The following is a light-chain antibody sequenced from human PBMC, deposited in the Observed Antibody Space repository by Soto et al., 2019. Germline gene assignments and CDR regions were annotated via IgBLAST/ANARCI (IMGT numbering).Light chain of an antibody. CDR3: QQYDNLPPTWT. J-gene: IGKJ1*01. Sequence: IQMPQSPSSLSASVGDRVTITCQASQAITKYLNWYQQKPGKAPKLLIFDASNLETGVPSRFSGSGSGTDFTFTISSLQPEDIATYYCQQYDNLPPTWTFGQGTKV. V-gene: IGKV1-33*01. CDR1: QAITKY. CDR2: DAS.